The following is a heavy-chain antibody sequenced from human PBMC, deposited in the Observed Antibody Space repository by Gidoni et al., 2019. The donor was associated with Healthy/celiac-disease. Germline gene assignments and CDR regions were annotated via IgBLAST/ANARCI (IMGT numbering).Heavy chain of an antibody. V-gene: IGHV1-46*01. Sequence: QVQLVQSGGEVKKPGGSVKGSCKAYGETLASDYMHWVRQAPGQGLEWMGIINPSGGSTSYAQKFQGRVTMTRDTSTSTVYMELSSLRSEDTAVYYCARDHNLDYYDSSGWGVVWGQGTLVTVSS. CDR3: ARDHNLDYYDSSGWGVV. J-gene: IGHJ4*02. CDR2: INPSGGST. CDR1: GETLASDY. D-gene: IGHD3-22*01.